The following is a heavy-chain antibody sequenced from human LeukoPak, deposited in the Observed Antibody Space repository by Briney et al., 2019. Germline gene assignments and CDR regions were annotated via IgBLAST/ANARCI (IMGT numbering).Heavy chain of an antibody. D-gene: IGHD5-18*01. Sequence: PSETLSLTCAVYGGSFSGYYWSWIRQPPGKGLEWIGYIYHSGSTYYNPSLKSRVTISVDRSKNQFSLKLSSVTAADTAVYYCAREGYSYGYGAFDIWGQGTMVTVSS. CDR2: IYHSGST. V-gene: IGHV4-34*01. CDR1: GGSFSGYY. CDR3: AREGYSYGYGAFDI. J-gene: IGHJ3*02.